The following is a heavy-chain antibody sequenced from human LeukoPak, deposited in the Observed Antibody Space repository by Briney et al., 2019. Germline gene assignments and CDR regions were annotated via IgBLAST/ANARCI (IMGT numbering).Heavy chain of an antibody. CDR2: ISTGGDRA. Sequence: LGGSLRLSCAASGFTVSSNYMSWVRQAPGKGLEWVSAISTGGDRAYYADSVRGRFTTSRDNSWNTLYLQLNSLRADDTAIYYCAVDCSTPSRYGQSAFDIWGQGTMVTVSS. V-gene: IGHV3-23*01. J-gene: IGHJ3*02. D-gene: IGHD2-2*01. CDR1: GFTVSSNY. CDR3: AVDCSTPSRYGQSAFDI.